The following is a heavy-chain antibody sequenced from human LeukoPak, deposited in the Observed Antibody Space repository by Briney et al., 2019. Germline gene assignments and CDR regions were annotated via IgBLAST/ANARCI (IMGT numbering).Heavy chain of an antibody. Sequence: GGSLRLSCAASGFTLSNYGMSWVRQAPGKGLEWVSTISGSGGNTYNADSVKGRFTISRDNPKNTLYLQLHSLRAEDTAVYYCAKGVVGASSAAAAGYFENWGQGALVTVSS. J-gene: IGHJ4*02. CDR2: ISGSGGNT. D-gene: IGHD1-26*01. V-gene: IGHV3-23*01. CDR1: GFTLSNYG. CDR3: AKGVVGASSAAAAGYFEN.